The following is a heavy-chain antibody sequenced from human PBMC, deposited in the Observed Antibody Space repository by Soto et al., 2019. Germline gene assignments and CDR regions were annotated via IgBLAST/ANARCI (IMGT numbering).Heavy chain of an antibody. D-gene: IGHD2-15*01. J-gene: IGHJ4*02. V-gene: IGHV3-7*04. Sequence: EVQLVESGGGLVQPGGSLRLSCAASGFTFSNYYMNWVRQAPGKGLEWVASMKRDGSEKFNVDSVKGRFTISRDNAKNSVYLQMNGRGAEDTALYSWGRGDCSENGCQPPQIANGGQGTRVTVPQ. CDR3: GRGDCSENGCQPPQIAN. CDR2: MKRDGSEK. CDR1: GFTFSNYY.